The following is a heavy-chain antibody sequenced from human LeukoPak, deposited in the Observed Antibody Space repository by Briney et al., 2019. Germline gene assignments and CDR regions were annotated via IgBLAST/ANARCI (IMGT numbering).Heavy chain of an antibody. J-gene: IGHJ3*02. CDR3: SKDPNGDYVGAFDM. D-gene: IGHD4-17*01. CDR1: GLTCSNYA. Sequence: PGGSLTLSCTASGLTCSNYATTWVRQAPGKGLEWVSSITGSGRGTYYADSVKGRFSVSRDNSQNTVFLHMNSLRADDTALYYCSKDPNGDYVGAFDMWAQGQWSPSLQ. CDR2: ITGSGRGT. V-gene: IGHV3-23*01.